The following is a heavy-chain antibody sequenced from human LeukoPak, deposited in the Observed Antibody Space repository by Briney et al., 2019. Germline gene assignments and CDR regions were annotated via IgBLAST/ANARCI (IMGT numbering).Heavy chain of an antibody. CDR2: IIPIFGIA. V-gene: IGHV1-69*17. J-gene: IGHJ3*02. CDR1: GGTFSSYA. Sequence: SVKVSCKASGGTFSSYAISWVRQAPGQGLEWMGGIIPIFGIANYAQKFQGRVTITADKSTSTAYMELSSLRSEDTAVYYCARGYYYDSSGYYYDAFDIWGQGTMVTVSS. CDR3: ARGYYYDSSGYYYDAFDI. D-gene: IGHD3-22*01.